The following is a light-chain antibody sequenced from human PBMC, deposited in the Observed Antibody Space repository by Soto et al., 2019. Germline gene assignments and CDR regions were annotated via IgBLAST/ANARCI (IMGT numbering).Light chain of an antibody. CDR1: QSLLHSNGYNY. V-gene: IGKV2-28*01. J-gene: IGKJ4*01. CDR2: LGS. CDR3: MQALQTPGLT. Sequence: DIVMTQSPLSLPVTPGEPASISCRSSQSLLHSNGYNYLDWFLQKPGQSPQLLIYLGSHRASGVPYRFSGSGSGTDFTLKISRVEAEDVGVYYCMQALQTPGLTFGGGTKVEIK.